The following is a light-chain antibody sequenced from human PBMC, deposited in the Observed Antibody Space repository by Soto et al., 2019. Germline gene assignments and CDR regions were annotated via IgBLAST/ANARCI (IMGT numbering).Light chain of an antibody. CDR2: GIS. V-gene: IGKV3-20*01. Sequence: IGLTQSPGTMSLSPGERATLSCRASHTISSSYLAWYQQKPGQAPRLLMYGISRRATGIPDRFSGSGSGTDFTLTITRLEPEDFAVYYCQQYVTSSPRTFGQGTKV. CDR3: QQYVTSSPRT. J-gene: IGKJ1*01. CDR1: HTISSSY.